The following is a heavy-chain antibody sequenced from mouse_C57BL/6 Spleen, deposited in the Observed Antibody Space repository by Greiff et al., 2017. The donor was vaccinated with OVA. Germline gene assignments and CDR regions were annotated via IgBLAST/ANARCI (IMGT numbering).Heavy chain of an antibody. D-gene: IGHD1-1*01. Sequence: EVKLMESGPELVKPGASVKIPCKASGYTFTDYNMDWVKQSHGKSLEWIGDINPNNGGTIYNQKFKGKATLTVDKSSSTAYMELRSLSSEDTAVYYCALLRRGFDYWGQGTTLTVSS. J-gene: IGHJ2*01. CDR1: GYTFTDYN. CDR3: ALLRRGFDY. V-gene: IGHV1-18*01. CDR2: INPNNGGT.